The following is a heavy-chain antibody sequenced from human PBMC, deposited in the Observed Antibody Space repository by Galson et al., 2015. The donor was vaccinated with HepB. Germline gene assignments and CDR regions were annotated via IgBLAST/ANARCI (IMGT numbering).Heavy chain of an antibody. V-gene: IGHV1-69*02. CDR3: ARHTMVRGVIEGGGALDY. J-gene: IGHJ4*02. Sequence: SVKVSCKASGGTFSSYTISWVRQAPGQGLEWMGRIIPILGIANYAQKFQGRVTITADKSTSTAYMELSSLRSEDTAVYYCARHTMVRGVIEGGGALDYWGQGTLVTVSS. CDR2: IIPILGIA. D-gene: IGHD3-10*01. CDR1: GGTFSSYT.